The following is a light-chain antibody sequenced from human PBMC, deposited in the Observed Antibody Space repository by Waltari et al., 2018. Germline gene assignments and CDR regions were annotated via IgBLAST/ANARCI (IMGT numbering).Light chain of an antibody. Sequence: DIQMTQSPSTLSESVGDRVTIPCRASQTINTWLAWHQQKPGKPPNLLIYKASSLESGVPSRFSGSGSGTEFTLSISSLQPDDFATYYCQQYKSFPFTFGGGTKVEVK. CDR1: QTINTW. J-gene: IGKJ4*01. CDR3: QQYKSFPFT. V-gene: IGKV1-5*03. CDR2: KAS.